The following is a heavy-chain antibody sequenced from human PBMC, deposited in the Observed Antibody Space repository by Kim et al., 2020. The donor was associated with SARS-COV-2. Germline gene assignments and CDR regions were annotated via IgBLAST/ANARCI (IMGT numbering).Heavy chain of an antibody. J-gene: IGHJ4*02. CDR3: AKDMGTGFDIFTGYPALES. V-gene: IGHV3-43*01. D-gene: IGHD3-9*01. CDR2: ITWDSDRT. CDR1: GFTFEDFS. Sequence: GGSLRLSCAGSGFTFEDFSMHWVRQAPGKGLEWVSLITWDSDRTRYADSVKGRFTISRDNNKNSLFLQMTSLKPEDSGLYYCAKDMGTGFDIFTGYPALESWGQGTPVTVSA.